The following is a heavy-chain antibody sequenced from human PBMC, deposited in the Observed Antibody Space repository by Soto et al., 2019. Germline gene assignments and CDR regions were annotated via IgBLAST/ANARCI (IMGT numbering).Heavy chain of an antibody. D-gene: IGHD2-21*02. V-gene: IGHV4-61*01. CDR3: ARGHMSWVVTATQFNAFDI. J-gene: IGHJ3*02. CDR1: GGSVRSGIYY. CDR2: IYYSGIT. Sequence: PSETLSFTCTVSGGSVRSGIYYWSWIRQPPGKGLEWIGYIYYSGITNYNPSLKSRVTISLDTSENQFSLKLSSVTAADAAVYYCARGHMSWVVTATQFNAFDIWGQGTMVTVSS.